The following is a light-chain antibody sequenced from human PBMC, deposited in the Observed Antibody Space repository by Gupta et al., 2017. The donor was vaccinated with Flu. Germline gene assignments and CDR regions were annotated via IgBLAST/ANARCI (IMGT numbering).Light chain of an antibody. CDR1: SSDIGSNS. Sequence: QSVLPQPPSASGAPGQRVTISCSGSSSDIGSNSVNWYQQVPGTAPRLLIYINDQRPSGVPDRFSGSKSGTSASLAISGLQAEDEADYFCATWDDSLNGQLFGGGTKLTVL. J-gene: IGLJ3*02. CDR2: IND. V-gene: IGLV1-44*01. CDR3: ATWDDSLNGQL.